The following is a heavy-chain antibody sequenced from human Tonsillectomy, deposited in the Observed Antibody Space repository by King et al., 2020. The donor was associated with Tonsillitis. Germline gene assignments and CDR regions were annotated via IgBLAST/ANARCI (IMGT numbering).Heavy chain of an antibody. CDR2: VSSHVSTT. CDR3: AKVSGVWIDPFDC. Sequence: VQLVESGGGVVQPGRSLRLSCAASGFTFRNYGMHWVRQAPGKGLEWVAVVSSHVSTTLYADSVKGRFTISRDNSKDTLYLQMNSLRVEDTAVYYCAKVSGVWIDPFDCWGQGTLVTVSS. V-gene: IGHV3-30*18. D-gene: IGHD1-1*01. J-gene: IGHJ4*02. CDR1: GFTFRNYG.